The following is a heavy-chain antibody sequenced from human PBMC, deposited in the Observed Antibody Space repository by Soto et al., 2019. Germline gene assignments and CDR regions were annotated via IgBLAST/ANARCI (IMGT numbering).Heavy chain of an antibody. Sequence: SVKVSCKASGGTFSSYAISWVRQAPGQGLEWMGGIIPIFGTANYAQKFQGRVTITADKSTSTAYMELSSLRSEDTAVYYCARSRGDIVGASRPFDYWGQGTLVTVS. CDR2: IIPIFGTA. CDR3: ARSRGDIVGASRPFDY. J-gene: IGHJ4*02. D-gene: IGHD1-26*01. CDR1: GGTFSSYA. V-gene: IGHV1-69*06.